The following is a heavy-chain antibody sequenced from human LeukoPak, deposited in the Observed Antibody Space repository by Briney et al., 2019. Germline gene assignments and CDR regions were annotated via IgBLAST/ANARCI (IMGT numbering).Heavy chain of an antibody. CDR1: GFTVSSNY. CDR2: IDSGGST. V-gene: IGHV3-53*01. J-gene: IGHJ4*02. CDR3: ARDLFSGVTTVW. Sequence: PGGSLRLSCAASGFTVSSNYMSWVRQAPGKGLEWVSVIDSGGSTYYADSVKGRFTISRDNSKNTLYLQMNSLRAEDTAVYYCARDLFSGVTTVWWGQGTLVTVSS. D-gene: IGHD4-17*01.